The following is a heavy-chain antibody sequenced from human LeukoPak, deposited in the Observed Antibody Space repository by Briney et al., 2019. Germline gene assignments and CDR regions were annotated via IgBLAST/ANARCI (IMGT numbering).Heavy chain of an antibody. Sequence: GGSLRLSCAASGFTFSSYGMHWVRQAPGKGREWVAVIWYDGSNKYYADSVKGRFTISRDNSKNTLYLQMNSLRAEDTAVYYCARDGGSSSSLDYWGQGTLVTVSS. D-gene: IGHD6-6*01. CDR1: GFTFSSYG. V-gene: IGHV3-33*01. J-gene: IGHJ4*02. CDR2: IWYDGSNK. CDR3: ARDGGSSSSLDY.